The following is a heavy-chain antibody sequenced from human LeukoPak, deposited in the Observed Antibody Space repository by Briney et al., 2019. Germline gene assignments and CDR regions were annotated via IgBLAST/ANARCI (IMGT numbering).Heavy chain of an antibody. D-gene: IGHD4-11*01. J-gene: IGHJ4*02. CDR3: AREDHSKYEY. CDR1: GFTFDDYG. Sequence: GGSLRLSCAASGFTFDDYGMSWVRQAPGKGPEWVASIKQDGSEKFYVDSVKGRFTISKDNAKNSLYLQMNSLRAEDTAVYYCAREDHSKYEYWGQGTLVTVSS. CDR2: IKQDGSEK. V-gene: IGHV3-7*01.